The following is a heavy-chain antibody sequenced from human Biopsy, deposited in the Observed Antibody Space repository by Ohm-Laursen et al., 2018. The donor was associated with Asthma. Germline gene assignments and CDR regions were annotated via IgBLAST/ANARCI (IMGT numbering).Heavy chain of an antibody. D-gene: IGHD6-19*01. CDR1: GGTFSSYA. CDR2: IIPIFGIA. V-gene: IGHV1-69*17. J-gene: IGHJ3*02. Sequence: SSVKVSCKTSGGTFSSYAISWVRQAPGQGLEWMGGIIPIFGIANYAQKFQGRVTITADKSTSTAYMELSSLRSEDTAVYYCAREMRAGRGNAFDIWGQGAMVTVSS. CDR3: AREMRAGRGNAFDI.